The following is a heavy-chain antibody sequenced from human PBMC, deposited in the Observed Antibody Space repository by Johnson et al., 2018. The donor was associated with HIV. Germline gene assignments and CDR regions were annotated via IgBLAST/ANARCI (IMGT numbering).Heavy chain of an antibody. Sequence: VQLVESGGGLVQPGGSLRLSCAASGFTFITYWMSWVRQAPGKGLEWVANIKQDGSEKYYVGSVKGRFTMSRDNSKSTLNLQMNSLRAEDGAVYYCAVLCSGCADAFDVWGQGTMVTVS. D-gene: IGHD3-10*01. CDR3: AVLCSGCADAFDV. J-gene: IGHJ3*01. CDR2: IKQDGSEK. CDR1: GFTFITYW. V-gene: IGHV3-7*01.